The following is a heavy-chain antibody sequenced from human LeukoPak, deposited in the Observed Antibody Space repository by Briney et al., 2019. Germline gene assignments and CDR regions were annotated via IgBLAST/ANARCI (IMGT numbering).Heavy chain of an antibody. J-gene: IGHJ4*02. CDR3: AKRRDYFDP. CDR1: GFSFSDYY. CDR2: ISGSGSST. Sequence: PGRSLRLSCAASGFSFSDYYMSWIRQAPGKGPEWLSYISGSGSSTYYADSVRGRFTISRDNSQNSVYLQMNNLKTEDTALYYCAKRRDYFDPWGQGALVTVSS. V-gene: IGHV3-11*01.